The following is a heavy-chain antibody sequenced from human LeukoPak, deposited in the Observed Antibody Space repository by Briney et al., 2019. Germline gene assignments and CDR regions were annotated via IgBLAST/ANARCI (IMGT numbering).Heavy chain of an antibody. CDR2: IYYSGST. J-gene: IGHJ6*03. CDR3: AREQQLVPPYYYYYMDV. D-gene: IGHD6-13*01. Sequence: SETLSLTCTVSGGSISSGDYYWSWIRQPPGKGLEWIGYIYYSGSTYYNPSLKSRVTISVDTSKNQFSLKLSSVTAADTAVYYCAREQQLVPPYYYYYMDVWGKGTTVTVSS. CDR1: GGSISSGDYY. V-gene: IGHV4-61*08.